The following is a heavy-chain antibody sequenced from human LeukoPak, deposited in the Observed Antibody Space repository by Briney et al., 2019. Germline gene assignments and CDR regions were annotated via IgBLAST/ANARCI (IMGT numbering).Heavy chain of an antibody. V-gene: IGHV3-30*03. Sequence: GGSLRLSCAASGFTFSSYGMHWVRQAPGKGLEWVAVISYDGSNKYYADSVKGRFTISRDNAKNSLYLQMNSLRAEDTAVYYCAGLDLYCSGGSCYPSDYWGQGTLVTVSS. D-gene: IGHD2-15*01. CDR3: AGLDLYCSGGSCYPSDY. J-gene: IGHJ4*02. CDR1: GFTFSSYG. CDR2: ISYDGSNK.